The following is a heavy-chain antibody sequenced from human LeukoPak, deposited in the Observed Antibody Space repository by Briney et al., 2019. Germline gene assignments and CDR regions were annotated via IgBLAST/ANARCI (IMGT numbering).Heavy chain of an antibody. J-gene: IGHJ4*02. CDR2: INHSGST. Sequence: SETLSLTCTVYGGSFSGYYWSWIRQPPGKGLEWIGEINHSGSTNYNPSLKSRVTISVDTSKNQFSLKLSSVTAADTAVYYCARGSRGAVAGGLDYWGQGTLVTVSS. CDR1: GGSFSGYY. D-gene: IGHD6-19*01. CDR3: ARGSRGAVAGGLDY. V-gene: IGHV4-34*01.